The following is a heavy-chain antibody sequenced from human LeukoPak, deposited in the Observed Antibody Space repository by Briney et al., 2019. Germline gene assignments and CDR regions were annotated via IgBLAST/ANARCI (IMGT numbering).Heavy chain of an antibody. V-gene: IGHV4-59*01. CDR1: GGSISSYS. J-gene: IGHJ4*02. CDR2: IYYSGST. CDR3: ARGAKGAAADPFDY. D-gene: IGHD6-13*01. Sequence: TSETLSLTCTVSGGSISSYSWVWIRQPPGKGLEWIGYIYYSGSTNYNPSLKSRVTISVDTSKNQFSLKLSSVTAADTAVYYCARGAKGAAADPFDYWGQGTLVTVSS.